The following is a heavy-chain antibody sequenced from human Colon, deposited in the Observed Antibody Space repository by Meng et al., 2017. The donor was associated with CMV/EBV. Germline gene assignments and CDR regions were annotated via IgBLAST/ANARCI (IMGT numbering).Heavy chain of an antibody. CDR2: ISASGIST. J-gene: IGHJ6*02. Sequence: SWAASGFTLSSSAVTWVRRAPGKGLEWVSVISASGISTYYADSVKGRFTISRDNSNNTVDLQLNSLRAEDTAVYYCSLRKVVVPAPKKSWPYYYGMDVWGQGTTVTVSS. CDR3: SLRKVVVPAPKKSWPYYYGMDV. V-gene: IGHV3-23*01. CDR1: GFTLSSSA. D-gene: IGHD2-2*01.